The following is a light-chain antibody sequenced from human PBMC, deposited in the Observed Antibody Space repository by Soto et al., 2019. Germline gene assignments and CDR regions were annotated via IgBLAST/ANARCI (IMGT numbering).Light chain of an antibody. V-gene: IGLV2-14*01. CDR1: TNDVGGYNY. CDR3: NSYTSSTSLPDV. J-gene: IGLJ1*01. CDR2: EVT. Sequence: QSALTQPASVSGSPGQSITISCTGTTNDVGGYNYVSWYQQHPGKAPKLLIFEVTSRPSGVSHRSSGSKSGNTASLTISALQAEDEADYFCNSYTSSTSLPDVFGTGTKLTVL.